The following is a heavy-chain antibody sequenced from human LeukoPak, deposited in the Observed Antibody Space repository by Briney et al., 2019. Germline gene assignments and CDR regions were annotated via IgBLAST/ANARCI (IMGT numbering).Heavy chain of an antibody. Sequence: GGSLRLSCAASGFTVSSNYMSWVRQAPGKGLEWVSVIYSGGSTYYADSVKGRFTISRDNSKNTLYLQMNSLRAEDTAVYYCARDPRFRVGATRYFDLWGRGTLATVSS. CDR3: ARDPRFRVGATRYFDL. V-gene: IGHV3-53*01. D-gene: IGHD1-26*01. J-gene: IGHJ2*01. CDR2: IYSGGST. CDR1: GFTVSSNY.